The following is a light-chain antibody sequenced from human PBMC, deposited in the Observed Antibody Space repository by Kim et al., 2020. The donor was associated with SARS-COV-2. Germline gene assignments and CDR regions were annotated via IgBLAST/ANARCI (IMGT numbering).Light chain of an antibody. CDR2: AAS. J-gene: IGKJ5*01. CDR1: QGINSW. CDR3: QQANSFPIT. V-gene: IGKV1-12*01. Sequence: DIQMTQSPSSVSASVGDGVTITCRASQGINSWLAWYQQKPGKAPKLMIYAASSLQSGVPSRFSGSGSGTDFTLTISSLQPEDSATYYCQQANSFPITFGQGTRLEIK.